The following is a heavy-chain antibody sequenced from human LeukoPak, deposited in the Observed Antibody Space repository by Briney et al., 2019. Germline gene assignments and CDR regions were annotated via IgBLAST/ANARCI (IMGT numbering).Heavy chain of an antibody. CDR1: EFILSNYW. CDR3: ARLVVPPGNRGWYYEH. Sequence: GGSLRLSCAASEFILSNYWMSWVRQGPGVGPEWVANINQGGSEKYYVDSVKGRFTISRDNAKNSLDLQMNSLRVEDTAIYYCARLVVPPGNRGWYYEHWGQGTLVTVSS. J-gene: IGHJ4*02. V-gene: IGHV3-7*03. CDR2: INQGGSEK. D-gene: IGHD2-2*01.